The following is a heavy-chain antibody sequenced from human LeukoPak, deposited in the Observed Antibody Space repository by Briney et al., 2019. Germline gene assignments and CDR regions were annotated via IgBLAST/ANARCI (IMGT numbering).Heavy chain of an antibody. CDR1: GFTFTNCG. Sequence: PGRSLRLSCAASGFTFTNCGMNWVRQAPDKGLEWVTFIQTDGGDKYYADSVKGRFTISRDNSKNTVFLQVNNVKAEDTAVYFCAREDGPTYVGRFVHWGQGTLVTVSS. J-gene: IGHJ5*02. CDR3: AREDGPTYVGRFVH. D-gene: IGHD1-26*01. CDR2: IQTDGGDK. V-gene: IGHV3-33*01.